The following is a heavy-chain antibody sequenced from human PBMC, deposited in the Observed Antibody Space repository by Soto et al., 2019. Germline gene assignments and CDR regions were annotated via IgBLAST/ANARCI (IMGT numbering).Heavy chain of an antibody. CDR3: AKGGYYSLFDI. Sequence: EMQLLESGGGLVQPGGSLRLSCVASGFPFSSYAMSWVRQTPGKGLEWVSGISGSGGRTYYADSVTGWFTISRDNSTNILSLQMHILRVEDTAVYFCAKGGYYSLFDIWGQGTMVTVSA. D-gene: IGHD3-16*01. V-gene: IGHV3-23*01. J-gene: IGHJ3*02. CDR1: GFPFSSYA. CDR2: ISGSGGRT.